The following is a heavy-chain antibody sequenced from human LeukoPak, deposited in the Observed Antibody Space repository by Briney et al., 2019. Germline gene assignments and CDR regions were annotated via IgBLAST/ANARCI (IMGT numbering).Heavy chain of an antibody. V-gene: IGHV3-23*01. CDR3: AKDGSWGDYYFYFYMDV. Sequence: GGSLRLSCAASGSGFTFGNFGMSWVRQAPGKGLEWLSGISGSGYYTYYADSVKGRFTISRDNSKNTVYIQMNSLRAEDTAVYYCAKDGSWGDYYFYFYMDVWGKGTTVTVPS. J-gene: IGHJ6*03. CDR2: ISGSGYYT. CDR1: GSGFTFGNFG. D-gene: IGHD3-16*01.